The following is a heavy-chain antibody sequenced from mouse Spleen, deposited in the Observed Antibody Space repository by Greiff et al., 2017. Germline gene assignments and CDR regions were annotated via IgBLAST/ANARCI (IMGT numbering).Heavy chain of an antibody. CDR3: ATAYYGPLY. Sequence: QVQLKESGPELVKPGASVKMSCKASGYTFTSYYIHWVKQRPGQGLEWIGWIYPGDGSTKYNEKFKGKTTLTADKSSSTAYMLLSSLTSEDSAIYFCATAYYGPLYWGQGTTLTVSS. CDR1: GYTFTSYY. V-gene: IGHV1S56*01. D-gene: IGHD2-10*01. J-gene: IGHJ2*01. CDR2: IYPGDGST.